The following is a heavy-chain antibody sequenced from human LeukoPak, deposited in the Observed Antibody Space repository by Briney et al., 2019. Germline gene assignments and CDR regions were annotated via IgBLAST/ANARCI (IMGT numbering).Heavy chain of an antibody. CDR2: IYSGGST. V-gene: IGHV3-53*01. Sequence: TGGSLRLSCAASGFTVSSNYMSWVRQAPGKGLEWVSVIYSGGSTYYADSVKGRFTISRDNSKNTLYLQMNSLRAEDTAVYYCARTYGDYVGDAFDIWGQGTMVTVSS. CDR1: GFTVSSNY. CDR3: ARTYGDYVGDAFDI. D-gene: IGHD4-17*01. J-gene: IGHJ3*02.